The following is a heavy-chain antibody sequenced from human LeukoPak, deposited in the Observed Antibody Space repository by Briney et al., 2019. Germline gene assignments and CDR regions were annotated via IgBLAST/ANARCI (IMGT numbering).Heavy chain of an antibody. CDR1: GFTVSSSY. D-gene: IGHD4/OR15-4a*01. CDR2: IYSSVT. CDR3: ARRAGAYSHPYDY. J-gene: IGHJ4*02. Sequence: PGGSLRLSCAASGFTVSSSYMNWVRQAPGKGLEWVSFIYSSVTHYSDSVKGRFTISRDNSKNTLFLQMNSLRAEDTAVYYCARRAGAYSHPYDYWGQGTLVTVSS. V-gene: IGHV3-53*01.